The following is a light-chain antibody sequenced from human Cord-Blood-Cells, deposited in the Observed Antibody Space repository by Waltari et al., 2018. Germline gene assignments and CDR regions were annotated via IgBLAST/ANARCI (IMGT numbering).Light chain of an antibody. J-gene: IGLJ1*01. Sequence: QSALTQPASVSGSPGQSTTISSPATSSDVGGYNYVSWYQQHPGKAPQLMIYDVSNRPSGVSNRFSGSKSGNTASLTISGLQAEDEADYYCSSYTSSSTLFGTGTKVTVL. CDR3: SSYTSSSTL. V-gene: IGLV2-14*01. CDR2: DVS. CDR1: SSDVGGYNY.